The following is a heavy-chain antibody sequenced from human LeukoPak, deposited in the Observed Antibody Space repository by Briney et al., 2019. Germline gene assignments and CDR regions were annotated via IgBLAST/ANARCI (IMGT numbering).Heavy chain of an antibody. CDR2: TDAGGSST. V-gene: IGHV3-74*01. CDR1: GLTISDSW. J-gene: IGHJ4*01. Sequence: GGSLRLSCAASGLTISDSWIHWVRQVPGKGLEWVSRTDAGGSSTSYADSVRGRFSISRDNGESTLYLQMNSLRVEDTAVYYCARGPPTGGGAYVGDYWGHGTLVTVSS. CDR3: ARGPPTGGGAYVGDY. D-gene: IGHD2-8*02.